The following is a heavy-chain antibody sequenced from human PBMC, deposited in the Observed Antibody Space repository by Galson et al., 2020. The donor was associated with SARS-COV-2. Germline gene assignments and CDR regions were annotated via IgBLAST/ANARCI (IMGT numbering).Heavy chain of an antibody. Sequence: ETSETLTPTCRVSDAPMSSYHWSWTRQPPGKGLEWIGYISYSGSTSNNPSLRSRVTISVDLSKNQLSLKVTSVTAADTAVYYCARDPAPLYGDNYCYGLDVWGRGTTVTVSS. D-gene: IGHD4-17*01. CDR3: ARDPAPLYGDNYCYGLDV. J-gene: IGHJ6*02. CDR1: DAPMSSYH. CDR2: ISYSGST. V-gene: IGHV4-59*01.